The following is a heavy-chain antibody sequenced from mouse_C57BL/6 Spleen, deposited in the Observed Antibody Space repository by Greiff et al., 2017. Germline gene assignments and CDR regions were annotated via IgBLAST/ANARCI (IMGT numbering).Heavy chain of an antibody. V-gene: IGHV1-15*01. CDR2: IDPETGGT. CDR1: GYTFTDYE. Sequence: VKLMESGAELVRPGASVTLSCKASGYTFTDYEMHWVKQTPVHGLEWIGAIDPETGGTAYNQKFKGKAILTADKSSSPAYMELRSLTSEDSAVYYCTRPIFFYSPFAYWGQGTLVTVSA. J-gene: IGHJ3*01. CDR3: TRPIFFYSPFAY. D-gene: IGHD2-12*01.